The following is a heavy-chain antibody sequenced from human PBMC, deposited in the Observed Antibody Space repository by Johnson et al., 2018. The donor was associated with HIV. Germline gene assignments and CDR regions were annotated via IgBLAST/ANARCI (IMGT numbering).Heavy chain of an antibody. V-gene: IGHV3-NL1*01. J-gene: IGHJ3*02. CDR2: INWNGGST. Sequence: QVQLVESGGGVVQPGGSLRLSCAASEFAVSSNEMDWVRQAPGKGLEWVSGINWNGGSTGYADSVKGRFTISRDNSKNTLYLQMNSLRAEDTAVYYCARDSGPSDFWSGYRLVVAFNIWGQGTMVTVSS. D-gene: IGHD3-3*01. CDR1: EFAVSSNE. CDR3: ARDSGPSDFWSGYRLVVAFNI.